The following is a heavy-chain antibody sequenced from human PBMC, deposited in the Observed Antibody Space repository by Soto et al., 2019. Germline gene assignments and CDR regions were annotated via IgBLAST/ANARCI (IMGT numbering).Heavy chain of an antibody. Sequence: SETLSLTCAVSGGSLSSGGYSWTWIRQPPGKGLEWIGYIYASGSTYFNPSLESRITMSVDGSKNQFSLQLSSVTAADTAVYYCARGMVRGVLDYWGQGTLVTVSS. CDR2: IYASGST. CDR3: ARGMVRGVLDY. V-gene: IGHV4-30-2*01. J-gene: IGHJ4*02. D-gene: IGHD3-10*01. CDR1: GGSLSSGGYS.